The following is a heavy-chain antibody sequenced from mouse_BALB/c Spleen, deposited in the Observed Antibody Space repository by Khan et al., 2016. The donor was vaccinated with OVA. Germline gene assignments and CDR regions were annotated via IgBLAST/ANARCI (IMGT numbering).Heavy chain of an antibody. Sequence: VQLQQSGAVLARPGASVKMSCKAFGYTFTSYWMHWVKQRPGQGLEWIGAIYPGNSDTSYNQKFKGKATLTAVTSASTAYMELSSLTNEDSAVYYCTDGNHVGWFAYWGQGTLVTVSA. CDR2: IYPGNSDT. V-gene: IGHV1-5*01. D-gene: IGHD2-3*01. CDR3: TDGNHVGWFAY. J-gene: IGHJ3*01. CDR1: GYTFTSYW.